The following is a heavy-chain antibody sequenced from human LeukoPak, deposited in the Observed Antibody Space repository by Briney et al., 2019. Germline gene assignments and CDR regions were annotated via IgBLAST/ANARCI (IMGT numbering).Heavy chain of an antibody. CDR2: ISSSSTYI. Sequence: GGSLRLSCAASGFTFSNYNMNWVRQAPGKGLGWVSTISSSSTYIYYADSVKGRFTIPRDNAENSLYLQMSSLRAEDTAVYYCARGRPIDHWGQGTLVTVSS. J-gene: IGHJ4*02. D-gene: IGHD1-1*01. CDR3: ARGRPIDH. CDR1: GFTFSNYN. V-gene: IGHV3-21*01.